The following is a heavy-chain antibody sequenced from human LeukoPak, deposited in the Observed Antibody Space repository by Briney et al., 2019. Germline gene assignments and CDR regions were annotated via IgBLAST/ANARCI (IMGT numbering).Heavy chain of an antibody. V-gene: IGHV4-34*01. CDR2: INHSGST. CDR1: GGSFSGYY. CDR3: ARADSSSFLGYYYYYYMDV. Sequence: PSETLSLTCAVYGGSFSGYYWSWIRQPPGKGLEWIGEINHSGSTNYNPSLKSRVTISVDTSKNQFSLKLSSVTAADTAVYYCARADSSSFLGYYYYYYMDVWGKGTTVTASS. D-gene: IGHD6-6*01. J-gene: IGHJ6*03.